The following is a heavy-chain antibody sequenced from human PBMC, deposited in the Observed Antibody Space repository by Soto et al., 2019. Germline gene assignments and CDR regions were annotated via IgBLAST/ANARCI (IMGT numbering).Heavy chain of an antibody. CDR2: ISTTSFTI. Sequence: PGGSLRLSCAASGFSFSTYNMDWVRQAPGKGPEWIAYISTTSFTIYYADSVKGRFTISRNNDRNSLYQEMISLRDEDTAVYYCARDRCYDGTCYSASDSWGQGTLVTVSS. CDR1: GFSFSTYN. V-gene: IGHV3-48*02. D-gene: IGHD2-15*01. J-gene: IGHJ5*01. CDR3: ARDRCYDGTCYSASDS.